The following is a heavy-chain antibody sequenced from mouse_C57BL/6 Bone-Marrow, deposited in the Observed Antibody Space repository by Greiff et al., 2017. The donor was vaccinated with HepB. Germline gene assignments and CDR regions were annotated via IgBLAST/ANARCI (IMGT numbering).Heavy chain of an antibody. Sequence: QVQLQQPGAELVKPGASVKLSCKATGYIFTSYWMNWVKKRPGRGHEWIGRIDSNRGGTKYNEKVKSKATLTVDKPSSTAYMQLSSRTSDDSAVYYCAREVFAYWDQETLVTVSA. V-gene: IGHV1-72*01. J-gene: IGHJ3*01. CDR1: GYIFTSYW. CDR3: AREVFAY. CDR2: IDSNRGGT.